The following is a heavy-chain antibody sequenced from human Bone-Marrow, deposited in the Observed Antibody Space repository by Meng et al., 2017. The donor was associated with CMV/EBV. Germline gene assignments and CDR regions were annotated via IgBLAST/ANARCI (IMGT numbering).Heavy chain of an antibody. D-gene: IGHD5-18*01. CDR1: GFTFSSYS. CDR3: ARVGGYSYGNYYYYYGMDV. J-gene: IGHJ6*02. CDR2: ISSSSSTI. Sequence: GESLKISCAASGFTFSSYSMNWVRQAPGKGLEWVSYISSSSSTIYYADSVKGRFTISRDNAKNSLYLQMNSLRAEDTAVYYCARVGGYSYGNYYYYYGMDVWGQGTTVTVSS. V-gene: IGHV3-48*04.